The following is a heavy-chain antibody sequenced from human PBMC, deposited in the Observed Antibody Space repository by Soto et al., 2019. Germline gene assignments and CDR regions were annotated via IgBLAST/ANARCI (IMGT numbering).Heavy chain of an antibody. CDR1: GGSFSDYY. D-gene: IGHD3-9*01. CDR2: INHSGTT. Sequence: PSETLSLTCAVFGGSFSDYYWTWIRQPPGKGLEWIGEINHSGTTSCNPSLKSRLTISVDTSNNQFSLKLSSVTAADTAVYYCARRPIYHFFAGYYSVDYWGQGTLVPVSS. V-gene: IGHV4-34*01. J-gene: IGHJ4*02. CDR3: ARRPIYHFFAGYYSVDY.